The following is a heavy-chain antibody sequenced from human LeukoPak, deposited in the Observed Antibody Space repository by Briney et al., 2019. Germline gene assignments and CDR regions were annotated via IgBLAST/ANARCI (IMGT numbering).Heavy chain of an antibody. V-gene: IGHV3-74*01. CDR2: ITSDGSST. CDR1: GFTFSNHW. D-gene: IGHD2-2*01. Sequence: GGSLRLSCAASGFTFSNHWMHWVRQAPGKGLLWVSRITSDGSSTVYADSVRGRFTISGDKAKNSVYLQMNSLRVEDTAVYYCARDTKYAFDNWGQGTLVTVSS. J-gene: IGHJ4*02. CDR3: ARDTKYAFDN.